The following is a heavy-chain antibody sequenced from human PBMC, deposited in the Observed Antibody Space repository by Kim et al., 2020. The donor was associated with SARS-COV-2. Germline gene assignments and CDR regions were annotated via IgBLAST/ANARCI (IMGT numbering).Heavy chain of an antibody. CDR1: GGTFSSYT. Sequence: SVKVSCKASGGTFSSYTISWVRQAPGQGLEWMGRIIPNLGIANYAQKFQGRVTITADKSTSTAYMELSSLRSEDTAVYYCARGDITMVRGVITYYYYGMDVWGQGTTVTVSS. CDR3: ARGDITMVRGVITYYYYGMDV. V-gene: IGHV1-69*02. J-gene: IGHJ6*02. D-gene: IGHD3-10*01. CDR2: IIPNLGIA.